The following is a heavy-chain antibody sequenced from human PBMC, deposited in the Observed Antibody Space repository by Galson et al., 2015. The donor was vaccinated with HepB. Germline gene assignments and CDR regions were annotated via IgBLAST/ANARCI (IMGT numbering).Heavy chain of an antibody. CDR1: GYTFTSYA. CDR2: ISAGNGNT. J-gene: IGHJ5*02. Sequence: SVKVSCKASGYTFTSYAMHWVRQAPGQRLEWMGWISAGNGNTKYSQKFQGRVTITRDTSASTAYMELSSLRSEDTAVYYCARVGLTMRFDPWGQGTLVTVSS. V-gene: IGHV1-3*01. CDR3: ARVGLTMRFDP. D-gene: IGHD3-3*01.